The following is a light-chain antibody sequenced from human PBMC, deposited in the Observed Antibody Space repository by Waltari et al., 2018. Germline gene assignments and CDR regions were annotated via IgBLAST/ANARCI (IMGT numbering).Light chain of an antibody. J-gene: IGLJ2*01. CDR2: RNN. V-gene: IGLV1-47*01. CDR3: AAWDDSLSGVV. CDR1: SSNIGSNY. Sequence: QSVLTQPPSASGTPGQRVTISCSGSSSNIGSNYVYWYQQLPGTTPKLLIYRNNRRPAGGPDRFAGSKSGTSASLAISGLRSEDEADYYCAAWDDSLSGVVFGGGTKLTVL.